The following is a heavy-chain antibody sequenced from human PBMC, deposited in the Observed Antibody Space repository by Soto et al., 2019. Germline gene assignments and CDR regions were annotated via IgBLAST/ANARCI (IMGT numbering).Heavy chain of an antibody. Sequence: GSLRLSCAASGFTFSNSTMNWVRQAPGKGLERVACITSSGSFIYYADSMKGRFTISRDDAKKSLYLQMNSLRAEDTAVYYCARVPAASDRTAFYYVSKFFYFDYWGRGTQVTVSS. CDR3: ARVPAASDRTAFYYVSKFFYFDY. CDR2: ITSSGSFI. J-gene: IGHJ4*02. D-gene: IGHD3-22*01. V-gene: IGHV3-21*01. CDR1: GFTFSNST.